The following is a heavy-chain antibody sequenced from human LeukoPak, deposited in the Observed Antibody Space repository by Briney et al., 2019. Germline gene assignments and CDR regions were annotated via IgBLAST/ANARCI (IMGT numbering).Heavy chain of an antibody. V-gene: IGHV3-48*03. CDR2: ISSSGSTI. CDR1: GFTFSSYE. Sequence: GGSLRLSCAASGFTFSSYEMNWVRQAPGKGLEWVSYISSSGSTIYYADSVKGRFTISRDNAKNSLYLQMNSLRAEDTAVYYCARLRYYYGSGSPPVGMDVWGQGTTVTVSS. D-gene: IGHD3-10*01. J-gene: IGHJ6*02. CDR3: ARLRYYYGSGSPPVGMDV.